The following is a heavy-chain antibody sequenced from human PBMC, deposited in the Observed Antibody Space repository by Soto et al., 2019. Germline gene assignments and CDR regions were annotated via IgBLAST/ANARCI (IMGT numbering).Heavy chain of an antibody. Sequence: GGSLRLSCAASGFTFSSYAMHWVRQAPGKGLEWVAVISYDGSNKYYADSVKGRFTISRDNSKNTLYLQMNSLRADDTAVYYCARVPYDSAGYYEAYNWFDPWGQGALVTVSS. J-gene: IGHJ5*02. V-gene: IGHV3-30-3*01. CDR3: ARVPYDSAGYYEAYNWFDP. D-gene: IGHD3-22*01. CDR2: ISYDGSNK. CDR1: GFTFSSYA.